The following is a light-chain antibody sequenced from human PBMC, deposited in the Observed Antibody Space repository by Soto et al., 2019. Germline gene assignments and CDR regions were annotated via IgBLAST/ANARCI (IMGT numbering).Light chain of an antibody. V-gene: IGKV1-9*01. CDR2: GAS. CDR3: QQLNSFPIA. CDR1: QGISSF. J-gene: IGKJ3*01. Sequence: IQLTQSPSSLSASVGDRVTITCRASQGISSFLAWYQQKPGRAPKLLIYGASTLQSGVPPRFSGSGSGTDFTLTISSLQPEDFATYYCQQLNSFPIAFGPGTKVEIQ.